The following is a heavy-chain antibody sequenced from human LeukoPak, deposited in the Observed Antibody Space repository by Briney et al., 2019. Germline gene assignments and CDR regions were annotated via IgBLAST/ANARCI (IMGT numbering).Heavy chain of an antibody. CDR1: GFTFSSYA. V-gene: IGHV3-23*01. J-gene: IGHJ4*02. CDR3: AAASDYYDRRPYFDY. Sequence: PGGSLRLSCAASGFTFSSYAMSWVRQAPGKGLEWVSAISGSGGSTYYADSVKGRFTISRDNSKNTLYLQMNSLRAEDTAVYYCAAASDYYDRRPYFDYWGQGTLVTVSS. D-gene: IGHD3-22*01. CDR2: ISGSGGST.